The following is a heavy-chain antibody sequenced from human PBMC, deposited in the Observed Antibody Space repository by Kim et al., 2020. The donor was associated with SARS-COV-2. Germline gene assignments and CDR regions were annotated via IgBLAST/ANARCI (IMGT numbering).Heavy chain of an antibody. D-gene: IGHD3-3*01. J-gene: IGHJ4*02. CDR2: IKQDGSEK. CDR3: AREWRY. V-gene: IGHV3-7*03. CDR1: GFIFNSYW. Sequence: GGSLRLSCAASGFIFNSYWMSWVRQAPGKGLEWVASIKQDGSEKYYVDSVKGRFTISRDNAKNSLYLQMNSLRGEHTAVYYCAREWRYWGQGTLVTVSS.